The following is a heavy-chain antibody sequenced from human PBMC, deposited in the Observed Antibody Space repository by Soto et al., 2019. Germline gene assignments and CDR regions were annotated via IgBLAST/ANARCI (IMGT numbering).Heavy chain of an antibody. D-gene: IGHD3-3*01. Sequence: SETLSLTCTVSGGSISSYYWSWIRQPPGKGLEWIGYIYYSGSTNYNPSLKSRVTISVDTSKNQFSLKLSSVTAADTAVYYCARGHYDFWSGFLRGGFDPWGQGTLVTVSS. CDR2: IYYSGST. CDR1: GGSISSYY. J-gene: IGHJ5*02. V-gene: IGHV4-59*01. CDR3: ARGHYDFWSGFLRGGFDP.